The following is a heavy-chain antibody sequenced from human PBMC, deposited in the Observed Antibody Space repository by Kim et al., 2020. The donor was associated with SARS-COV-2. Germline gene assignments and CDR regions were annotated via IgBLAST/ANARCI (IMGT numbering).Heavy chain of an antibody. D-gene: IGHD5-18*01. CDR3: ARADGHIYGNYGMDV. CDR2: ISYEGSNK. Sequence: GGSLRLSCAASGFTFSSYAMYWVRQAPGNGLEWVATISYEGSNKYYADSVKGRFTSSRDNSKNTLYLQMNSLRPEDTAVYYCARADGHIYGNYGMDVWGRGTTVTVSS. J-gene: IGHJ6*02. CDR1: GFTFSSYA. V-gene: IGHV3-30-3*01.